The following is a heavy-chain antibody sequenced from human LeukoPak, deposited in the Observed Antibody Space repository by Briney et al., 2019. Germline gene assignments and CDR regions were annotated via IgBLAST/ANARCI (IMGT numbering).Heavy chain of an antibody. J-gene: IGHJ4*02. Sequence: SETLSLTCTVSGGSISSYYWGWIRQPPGKGLEWIGSIYYSGSTYYNPSLKSRVTISVDTSKNQFSLKLSSVTAADTAVYYCARLSGSYYLHPCDYWGQGTLVTVSS. D-gene: IGHD1-26*01. V-gene: IGHV4-39*07. CDR2: IYYSGST. CDR1: GGSISSYY. CDR3: ARLSGSYYLHPCDY.